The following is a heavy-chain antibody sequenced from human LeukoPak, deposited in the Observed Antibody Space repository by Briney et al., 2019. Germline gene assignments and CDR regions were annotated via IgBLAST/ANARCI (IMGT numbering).Heavy chain of an antibody. V-gene: IGHV4-39*07. CDR2: IYHSGST. CDR3: ARGITMIVVAQRQGAFDI. J-gene: IGHJ3*02. D-gene: IGHD3-22*01. Sequence: PSETLSLTCTVSGGSISSSSYYWGWIRQPPGKGLEWIGSIYHSGSTYYNPSLKSRVTISVDTSKNQFSLKLSSVTAADTAVYYCARGITMIVVAQRQGAFDIWGQGTMVTVSS. CDR1: GGSISSSSYY.